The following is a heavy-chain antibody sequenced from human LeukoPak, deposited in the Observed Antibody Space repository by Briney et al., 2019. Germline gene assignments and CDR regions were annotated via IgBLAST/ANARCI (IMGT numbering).Heavy chain of an antibody. J-gene: IGHJ5*02. CDR3: ARCCSGGSCYSMYCS. D-gene: IGHD2-15*01. CDR2: TNPNSGTA. V-gene: IGHV1-8*01. CDR1: GYTFTSYD. Sequence: ASVKVSCKASGYTFTSYDINWVRQATGQGLEWMGWTNPNSGTAGYAQKFQGRVTMTRNTSISTAYMELSSLKSEDTAVYYCARCCSGGSCYSMYCSWGQGTLATVSS.